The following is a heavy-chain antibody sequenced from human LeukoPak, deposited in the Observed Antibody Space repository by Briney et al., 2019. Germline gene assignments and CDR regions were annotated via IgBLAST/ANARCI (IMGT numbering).Heavy chain of an antibody. Sequence: ASVKVSCKASGYTFTGYYMHWVRQAPGQGLEWMGWINPNSGGTNYAQKFQGRVTMTRDTSISTAYMELSRLRSDDTAVYYCARTKDIVVVVAADEPFFDYWGQGTLVTVSS. J-gene: IGHJ4*02. V-gene: IGHV1-2*02. CDR2: INPNSGGT. D-gene: IGHD2-15*01. CDR3: ARTKDIVVVVAADEPFFDY. CDR1: GYTFTGYY.